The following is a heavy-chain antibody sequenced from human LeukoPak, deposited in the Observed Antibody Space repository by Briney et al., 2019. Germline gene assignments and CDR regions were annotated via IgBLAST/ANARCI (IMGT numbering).Heavy chain of an antibody. CDR2: IIPIFGTA. V-gene: IGHV1-69*01. D-gene: IGHD6-13*01. CDR3: ARWKQIKAAAGASFDY. Sequence: GASVKVSCKASGGTFSSYAISWVRQAHGQGLEWMGGIIPIFGTANYAQKFQGRVTITADESTSTAYMELSSLRSEDTAVYYCARWKQIKAAAGASFDYWGQGTLVTVSS. J-gene: IGHJ4*02. CDR1: GGTFSSYA.